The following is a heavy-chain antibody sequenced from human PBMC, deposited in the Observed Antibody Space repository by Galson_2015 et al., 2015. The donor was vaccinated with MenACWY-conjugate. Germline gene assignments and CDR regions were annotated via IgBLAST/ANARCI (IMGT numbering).Heavy chain of an antibody. J-gene: IGHJ4*02. Sequence: LSLTCTVSGGSINSYYWSWIRQHPGQGLEWIGYMYYSGSANYNPSLKSRVTISVDTSKNQFSLTMTSVTAADTAVHYCARGVNLASMAGYWGQGTLVTVSS. V-gene: IGHV4-59*01. CDR2: MYYSGSA. D-gene: IGHD3-3*02. CDR3: ARGVNLASMAGY. CDR1: GGSINSYY.